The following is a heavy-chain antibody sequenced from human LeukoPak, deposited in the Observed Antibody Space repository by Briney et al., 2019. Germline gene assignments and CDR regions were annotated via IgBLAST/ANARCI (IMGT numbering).Heavy chain of an antibody. J-gene: IGHJ5*02. CDR1: GGSLSGYY. V-gene: IGHV4-59*01. CDR3: ARGGNHREFDP. CDR2: IYYSGIS. D-gene: IGHD1-14*01. Sequence: SETLSLTCTVSGGSLSGYYWRWIRQPPGKGLEWIGDIYYSGISNYNPSLKSRVTISVDTSKNQFSLKLSSVTAADTAVYYCARGGNHREFDPWGQGTLVTVSS.